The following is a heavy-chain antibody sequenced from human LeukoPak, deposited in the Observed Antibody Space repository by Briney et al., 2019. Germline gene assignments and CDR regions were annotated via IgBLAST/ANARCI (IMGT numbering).Heavy chain of an antibody. CDR1: GGSFSGYY. D-gene: IGHD3-22*01. J-gene: IGHJ3*02. CDR2: INHSGST. Sequence: SETLSLTCAVYGGSFSGYYWSWIRQPPGKGLEWIGEINHSGSTNYNPSLKSRVTISVDTSKNRFSLKLSSVTAADTAVYYCARGKEGRITMIVVVTRPRAFDIWGQGTMVTVSS. CDR3: ARGKEGRITMIVVVTRPRAFDI. V-gene: IGHV4-34*01.